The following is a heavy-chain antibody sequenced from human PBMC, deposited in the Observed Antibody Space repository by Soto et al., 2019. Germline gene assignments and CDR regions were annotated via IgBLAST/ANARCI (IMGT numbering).Heavy chain of an antibody. D-gene: IGHD6-6*01. V-gene: IGHV3-11*06. J-gene: IGHJ4*02. Sequence: RLSCAASGFIFSDYYMSWIRQPPGKGLEWVSYVSGSGSSTNYADSVKGRFTISRDNAKNSLYLQIYSLRAEDTAVYYCAMAQITAQYYFDYWGQGALVTVYS. CDR2: VSGSGSST. CDR1: GFIFSDYY. CDR3: AMAQITAQYYFDY.